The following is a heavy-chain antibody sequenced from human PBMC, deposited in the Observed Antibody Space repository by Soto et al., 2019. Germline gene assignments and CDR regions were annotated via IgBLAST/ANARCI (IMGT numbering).Heavy chain of an antibody. J-gene: IGHJ2*01. D-gene: IGHD4-17*01. Sequence: QDQLVQSGAEVKKPGSSVKVSCKAFGGPFSSHTFSWVRQAPGQGLEWMGRIIPALGTTTYAQKFQGRVTITSDESVPTVYMELNSLRTEYTAVYECAPPDFGAYWYVDLWGRGTLVTVSS. V-gene: IGHV1-69*08. CDR3: APPDFGAYWYVDL. CDR1: GGPFSSHT. CDR2: IIPALGTT.